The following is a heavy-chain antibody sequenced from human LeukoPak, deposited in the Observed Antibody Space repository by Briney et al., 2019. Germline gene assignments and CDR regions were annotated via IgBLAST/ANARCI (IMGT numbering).Heavy chain of an antibody. V-gene: IGHV4-59*01. J-gene: IGHJ4*02. Sequence: SENLSLTCTVPGGSITNYYWSWLRQSPGKGLEWIGYIHYTGSTNYNPSLKTRVTISRDTSNNQCSLELRSVTAADTAVYHCARDVGGPVSCVWYGVFDYWGQGTLVTVSS. CDR1: GGSITNYY. CDR3: ARDVGGPVSCVWYGVFDY. D-gene: IGHD6-19*01. CDR2: IHYTGST.